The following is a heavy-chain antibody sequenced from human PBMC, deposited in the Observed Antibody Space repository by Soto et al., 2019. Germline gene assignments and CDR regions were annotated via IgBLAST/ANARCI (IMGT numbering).Heavy chain of an antibody. CDR1: GGSFSGYF. D-gene: IGHD6-19*01. J-gene: IGHJ4*02. Sequence: SETLSLTCAVYGGSFSGYFWTWIRQPPGKGLEWLGEINHSGSTNYNPSLKSRVAISIDTSVNQFSLRLTSVTAADTAVYYCVRGQWLPRGEYWGQGTLVTVSS. V-gene: IGHV4-34*01. CDR2: INHSGST. CDR3: VRGQWLPRGEY.